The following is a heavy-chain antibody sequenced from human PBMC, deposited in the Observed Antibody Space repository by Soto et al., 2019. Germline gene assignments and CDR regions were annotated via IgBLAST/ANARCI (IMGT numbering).Heavy chain of an antibody. J-gene: IGHJ3*02. Sequence: GGSLRLSCSASGFTFSSYAMHWVRQAPGKGLEYVSAISSNGGSTYYADSVKGRFTISRDNSKNTLYLQMSSLRAEDTAVYYCVKGRVVVAATGAFDIWGQGTMVTVSS. CDR2: ISSNGGST. CDR3: VKGRVVVAATGAFDI. V-gene: IGHV3-64D*08. CDR1: GFTFSSYA. D-gene: IGHD2-15*01.